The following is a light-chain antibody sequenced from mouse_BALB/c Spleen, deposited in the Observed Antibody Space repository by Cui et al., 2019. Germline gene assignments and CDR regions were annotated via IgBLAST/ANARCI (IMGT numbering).Light chain of an antibody. J-gene: IGKJ5*01. Sequence: DIVLTQSPATLFVTPGDSASLSCRASQSISNNLHCYQQKSHESPRLLNKYASQSISGIPSRFSGSGSETDFTLSINSVETEDFGMYFCQQSNSWPHLTFGAGTKLELK. CDR3: QQSNSWPHLT. CDR1: QSISNN. CDR2: YAS. V-gene: IGKV5-43*01.